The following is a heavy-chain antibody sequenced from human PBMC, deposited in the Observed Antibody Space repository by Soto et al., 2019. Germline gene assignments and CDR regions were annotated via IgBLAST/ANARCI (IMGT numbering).Heavy chain of an antibody. D-gene: IGHD6-19*01. Sequence: PGGSLRLSCAASGFTFSSYGMHWVRQAPGKGLEWVAVIWYDGSNKYYADSVKGRFTISRDNSKNTLYLQMNSLRAEDTAVYYCARSSGAVAGTRGYYYYGMDVWGQGTTVTGS. J-gene: IGHJ6*02. CDR3: ARSSGAVAGTRGYYYYGMDV. CDR2: IWYDGSNK. CDR1: GFTFSSYG. V-gene: IGHV3-33*01.